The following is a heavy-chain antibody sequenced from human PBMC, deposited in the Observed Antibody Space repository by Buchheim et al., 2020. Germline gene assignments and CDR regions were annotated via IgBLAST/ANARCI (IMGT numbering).Heavy chain of an antibody. Sequence: EVQLLESGGGLVQPGGSLRLSCAASGFTFSSYAMSWVRQAPGKGLEWVSAISGSGGSTYYADSVKGRSTISRDNSKNTLYLQMNSLRAEDTAVYYCAKDGRVRTMVRGVLLDYWGQGTL. CDR3: AKDGRVRTMVRGVLLDY. J-gene: IGHJ4*02. CDR1: GFTFSSYA. D-gene: IGHD3-10*01. V-gene: IGHV3-23*01. CDR2: ISGSGGST.